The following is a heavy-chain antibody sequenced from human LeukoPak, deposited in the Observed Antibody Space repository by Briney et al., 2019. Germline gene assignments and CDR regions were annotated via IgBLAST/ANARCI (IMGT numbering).Heavy chain of an antibody. CDR3: AKDGFGY. CDR2: IRYDGSDK. CDR1: GFTFSNYN. J-gene: IGHJ4*02. V-gene: IGHV3-30*02. Sequence: GGSLRLSCAASGFTFSNYNIHWVRQAPGKGLEWVAFIRYDGSDKYYADSVKGRFTISRDNSKNTLYLQMISLGPEDTAVYYCAKDGFGYWGQGTLVTVSS.